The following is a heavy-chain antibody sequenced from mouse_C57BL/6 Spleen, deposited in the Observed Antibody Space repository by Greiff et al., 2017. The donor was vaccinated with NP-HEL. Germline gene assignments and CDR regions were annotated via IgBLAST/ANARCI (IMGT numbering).Heavy chain of an antibody. D-gene: IGHD1-1*01. CDR3: ARGEDYYGSSYRYFDY. J-gene: IGHJ2*01. CDR2: IYPRSGNT. V-gene: IGHV1-81*01. CDR1: GYTFTSYG. Sequence: QVQLKESGAELARPGASVKLSCKASGYTFTSYGISWVKQRTGQGLEWIGEIYPRSGNTYYNEKFKGKATLTADKSSSTAYMELRSLTSEDSAVYFCARGEDYYGSSYRYFDYWGQGTTLTVSS.